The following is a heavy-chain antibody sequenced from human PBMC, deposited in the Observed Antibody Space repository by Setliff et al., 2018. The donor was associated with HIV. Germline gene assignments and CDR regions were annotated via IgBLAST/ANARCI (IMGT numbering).Heavy chain of an antibody. D-gene: IGHD3-22*01. CDR1: GFRFRTYA. V-gene: IGHV3-23*01. Sequence: LRLSCVASGFRFRTYAMSWVRQSQGKGLEWVSLISGDGGRATHYSESVKGRFTISRDDSKNTLYLQMNSLRVEDTAVYYCAIDFPASAFYLSSALLTNCWGQGTLVTVSS. J-gene: IGHJ4*02. CDR3: AIDFPASAFYLSSALLTNC. CDR2: ISGDGGRAT.